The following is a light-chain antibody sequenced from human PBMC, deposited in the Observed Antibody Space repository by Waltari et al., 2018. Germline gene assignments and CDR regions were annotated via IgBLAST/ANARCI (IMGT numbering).Light chain of an antibody. CDR3: SSFTSLRSVI. CDR1: TNNF. CDR2: GVT. Sequence: QSALTQPASVSGSPGQSITITCTGTTNNFVSWYQLHPGNPPRLILSGVTSRPPGVPSRFSGSKSGDTASLTISGVQAEDEAHYYCSSFTSLRSVIFGGGTTLTVL. V-gene: IGLV2-14*01. J-gene: IGLJ2*01.